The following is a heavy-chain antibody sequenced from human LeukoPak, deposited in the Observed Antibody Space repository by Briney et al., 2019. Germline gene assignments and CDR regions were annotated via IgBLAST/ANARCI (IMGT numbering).Heavy chain of an antibody. J-gene: IGHJ3*02. Sequence: GGSLRLSCAASGFTFSSYAMHWVRRAPGKGLEWVAVISYDGSNKYYADSVKGRFTISRDNSKNTLYLQMNSLRAEDTAVYYCARGTTLDAFDIWGQGTMVTVSS. D-gene: IGHD1-7*01. CDR3: ARGTTLDAFDI. CDR2: ISYDGSNK. CDR1: GFTFSSYA. V-gene: IGHV3-30-3*01.